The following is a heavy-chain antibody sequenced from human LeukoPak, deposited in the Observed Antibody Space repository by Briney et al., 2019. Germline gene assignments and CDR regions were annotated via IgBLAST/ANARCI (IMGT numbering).Heavy chain of an antibody. CDR1: GFTFDDYA. V-gene: IGHV3-9*01. D-gene: IGHD3-22*01. J-gene: IGHJ4*02. CDR2: ISWNSGSI. CDR3: AKDMIQLSGYYQGDFDY. Sequence: SGGSLRLSCAASGFTFDDYAIHWVRQAPGKGLGWVSGISWNSGSIGYADSVKGRFTISRDNAKNSLYLQMNSLRAEDTALYYCAKDMIQLSGYYQGDFDYWGQGTLVTVSS.